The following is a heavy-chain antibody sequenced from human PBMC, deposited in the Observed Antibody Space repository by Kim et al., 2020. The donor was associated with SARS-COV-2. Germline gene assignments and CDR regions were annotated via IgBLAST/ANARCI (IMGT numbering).Heavy chain of an antibody. D-gene: IGHD2-15*01. V-gene: IGHV3-30*04. Sequence: GGSLRLSCAASGFTFSSYAMHWVRQAPGKGLEWVAVISYDGSNKYYVDSVKGRFTISRDNSKNTLYLQMNSLRAEDTAVYYCARGDIVVVVAASFGLVAPGIDYWGQGTLVTVSS. CDR2: ISYDGSNK. CDR1: GFTFSSYA. J-gene: IGHJ4*02. CDR3: ARGDIVVVVAASFGLVAPGIDY.